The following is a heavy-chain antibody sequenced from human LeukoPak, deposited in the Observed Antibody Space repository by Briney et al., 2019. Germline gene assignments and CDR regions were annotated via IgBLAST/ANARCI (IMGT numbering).Heavy chain of an antibody. CDR2: IKQDGSEK. CDR1: GFTFSSYW. J-gene: IGHJ4*02. D-gene: IGHD3-16*02. CDR3: ARDLGDYVWGSYRAIGWEY. Sequence: PGGSLRLSCAASGFTFSSYWMSWVRQAPGKGLEWVANIKQDGSEKYYVDSVKGRFTISRDNAKNSLYLQMNSLRAEDTAVYYCARDLGDYVWGSYRAIGWEYWGQGTLVTVSS. V-gene: IGHV3-7*01.